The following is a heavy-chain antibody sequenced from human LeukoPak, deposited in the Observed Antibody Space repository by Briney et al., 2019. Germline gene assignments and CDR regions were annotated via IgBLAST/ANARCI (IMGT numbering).Heavy chain of an antibody. CDR1: GYTFTSYY. Sequence: ASVKVSCKASGYTFTSYYMHWVRQAPGQGLEWMGWINPNSGGTNYAQKFQGRVTMTRDTSISTAYMELSRLRSEDTAVYYCARRIAAAGSSFGYWGQGTLVTVSS. CDR2: INPNSGGT. D-gene: IGHD6-13*01. V-gene: IGHV1-2*02. J-gene: IGHJ4*02. CDR3: ARRIAAAGSSFGY.